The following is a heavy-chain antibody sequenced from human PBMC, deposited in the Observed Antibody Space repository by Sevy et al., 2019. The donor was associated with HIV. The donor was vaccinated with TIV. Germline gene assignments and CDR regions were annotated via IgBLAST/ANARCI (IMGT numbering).Heavy chain of an antibody. CDR1: GFTFSNAW. CDR3: TTDGGQTYYDFWSGYSKPDY. CDR2: IKSKTDGGTT. Sequence: GGSLRLSCAASGFTFSNAWMSWVRQAPGKGLEWVGRIKSKTDGGTTDYAAPVKGRFTISREDSKNTLYLQMNSLKTEDTAVYYGTTDGGQTYYDFWSGYSKPDYWGQGTLVTVSS. J-gene: IGHJ4*02. V-gene: IGHV3-15*01. D-gene: IGHD3-3*01.